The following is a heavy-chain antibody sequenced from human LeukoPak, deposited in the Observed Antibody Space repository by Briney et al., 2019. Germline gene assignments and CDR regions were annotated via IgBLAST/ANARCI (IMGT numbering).Heavy chain of an antibody. CDR2: IYPGDSDT. Sequence: GASLKISCEGSGYSFTSCWIGWVRQMPGEGLEWMGIIYPGDSDTRYSPSFQGQVTISADKSISTAYLQWSSLKASDTAMYYCAREPSLYCSGGSCYSGGRWFDPWGQGTLVTVSS. V-gene: IGHV5-51*01. CDR1: GYSFTSCW. D-gene: IGHD2-15*01. CDR3: AREPSLYCSGGSCYSGGRWFDP. J-gene: IGHJ5*02.